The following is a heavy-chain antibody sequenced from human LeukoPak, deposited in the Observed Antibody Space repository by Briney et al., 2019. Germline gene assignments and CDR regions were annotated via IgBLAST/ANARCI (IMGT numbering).Heavy chain of an antibody. D-gene: IGHD4-17*01. V-gene: IGHV4-59*01. J-gene: IGHJ4*02. CDR3: ARGGDYGDLRYFDY. Sequence: KPSETLSLTCTVSGGSINNYYWSWIRQPPGKGLEWIEYIYYRGSTNYNPSLKSRVTFSVDTSKNQFSLKLNSVTAADTAVYYCARGGDYGDLRYFDYWGQGTLVTVSS. CDR1: GGSINNYY. CDR2: IYYRGST.